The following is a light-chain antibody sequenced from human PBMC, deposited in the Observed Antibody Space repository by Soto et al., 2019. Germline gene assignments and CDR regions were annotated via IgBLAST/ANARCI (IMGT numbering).Light chain of an antibody. CDR2: GNS. Sequence: QSVLTQPPSVSGAPGQRVTISCTGSSSNIGAGYDVHWYQQLPGTAPKLLIYGNSNRPSGVPDRFSGSKSGTSSSLAITGLQAEDEADYYCQSYDSGLSGSVFGGGTTLTVL. CDR1: SSNIGAGYD. V-gene: IGLV1-40*01. J-gene: IGLJ2*01. CDR3: QSYDSGLSGSV.